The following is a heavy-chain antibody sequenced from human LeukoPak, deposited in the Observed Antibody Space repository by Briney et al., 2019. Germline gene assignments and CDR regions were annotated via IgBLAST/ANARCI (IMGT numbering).Heavy chain of an antibody. CDR2: ISYSGST. V-gene: IGHV4-59*01. J-gene: IGHJ5*02. CDR3: ARYEVLMGTWFDP. CDR1: VGSISTDY. Sequence: SETLSLTCTVSVGSISTDYWNWIRQPPGKGLEGMGYISYSGSTNYNPSLKSRVTISVDTSKTAFSLKLRSVTAADTAVYYCARYEVLMGTWFDPWGQGTLVTVSS. D-gene: IGHD1-1*01.